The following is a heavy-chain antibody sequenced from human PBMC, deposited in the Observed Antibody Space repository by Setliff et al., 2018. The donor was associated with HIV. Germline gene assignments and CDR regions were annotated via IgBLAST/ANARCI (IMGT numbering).Heavy chain of an antibody. J-gene: IGHJ4*02. CDR3: ARDVLDLVISVYGF. CDR1: DSGTYY. D-gene: IGHD3-22*01. CDR2: VSSRGDT. Sequence: SETLSLTCTVSDSGTYYWSWIRQPAGKGLEWIGRVSSRGDTNYNPSLKSRVTMSVDTSKNQFSLKLRSVTAADTAVYYCARDVLDLVISVYGFWGQGIPVTVSS. V-gene: IGHV4-4*07.